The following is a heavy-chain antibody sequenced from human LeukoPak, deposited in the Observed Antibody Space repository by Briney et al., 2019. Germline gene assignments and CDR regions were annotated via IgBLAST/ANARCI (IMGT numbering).Heavy chain of an antibody. CDR2: IYHSGST. J-gene: IGHJ6*03. CDR3: ATHDYGDSYYYYMDV. Sequence: SETLYLTCAVSGYSISSGYYWGWIRQPPGKGLEWIGSIYHSGSTYYNPSLKSRVTISVDTSKNQFSLKLSSVTAADTAVYYCATHDYGDSYYYYMDVWGKGTTVTVSS. V-gene: IGHV4-38-2*01. CDR1: GYSISSGYY. D-gene: IGHD4-17*01.